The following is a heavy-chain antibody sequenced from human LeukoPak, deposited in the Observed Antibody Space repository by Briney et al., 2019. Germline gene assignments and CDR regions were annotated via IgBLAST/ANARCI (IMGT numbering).Heavy chain of an antibody. CDR1: GFTFTSSA. CDR2: IVVGSGNT. Sequence: SVKVSCKASGFTFTSSAMQWVRQARGQRLEWIGWIVVGSGNTNYAQKFQERVTITRDMSTSTAYMELSSLRSEDTAVYYCAARDLWLGEFYFDYWGQGTLVTVSS. CDR3: AARDLWLGEFYFDY. V-gene: IGHV1-58*02. D-gene: IGHD3-10*01. J-gene: IGHJ4*02.